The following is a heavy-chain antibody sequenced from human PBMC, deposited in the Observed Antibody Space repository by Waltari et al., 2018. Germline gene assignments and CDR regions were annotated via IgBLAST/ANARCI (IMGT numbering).Heavy chain of an antibody. D-gene: IGHD5-18*01. Sequence: QVQLVQSGAEVKKPGSSVTVSCKASGGTFSSYAISWVRQATGQGLEWMGGIIPIFGTANYAQKFKGRVTSTADESTSTAYMELSSLRSEDTAVYYCARELGRYSYGYLYWGQGTLVTVSS. J-gene: IGHJ4*02. CDR1: GGTFSSYA. CDR3: ARELGRYSYGYLY. CDR2: IIPIFGTA. V-gene: IGHV1-69*01.